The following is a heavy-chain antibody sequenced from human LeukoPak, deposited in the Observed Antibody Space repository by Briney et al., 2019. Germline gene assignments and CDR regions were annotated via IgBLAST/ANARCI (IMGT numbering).Heavy chain of an antibody. Sequence: GGSLRLSCAASGFTFSSYWLHWVRQAPGKGLEWGTVISFDGTNKYYADSIKGRFTISRDNSKNTLYLQMNSLRPEDTAVYYCARDLTVVAGHYYVMDVWGQGTTVAVSS. CDR3: ARDLTVVAGHYYVMDV. CDR1: GFTFSSYW. CDR2: ISFDGTNK. D-gene: IGHD4-23*01. V-gene: IGHV3-30-3*01. J-gene: IGHJ6*02.